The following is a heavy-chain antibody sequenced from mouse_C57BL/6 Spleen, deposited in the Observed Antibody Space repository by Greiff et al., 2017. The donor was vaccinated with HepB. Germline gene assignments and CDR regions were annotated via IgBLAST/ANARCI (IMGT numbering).Heavy chain of an antibody. J-gene: IGHJ4*01. CDR3: ARQGYYYGSNYEYYYAMDY. Sequence: EVKLVESGGGLVKPGGSLKLSCAASGFTFSDYGMHWVRQAPEKGLEWVAYISSGSSTIYYADTVKGRFTISRDNAKNTLFLQMTSLRSEDTAMYYCARQGYYYGSNYEYYYAMDYWGQGTSVTVSS. V-gene: IGHV5-17*01. CDR2: ISSGSSTI. D-gene: IGHD1-1*01. CDR1: GFTFSDYG.